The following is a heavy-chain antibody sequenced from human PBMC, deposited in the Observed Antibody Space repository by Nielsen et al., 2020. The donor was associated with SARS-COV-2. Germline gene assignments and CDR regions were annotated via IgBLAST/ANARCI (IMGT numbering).Heavy chain of an antibody. CDR2: IFATGST. V-gene: IGHV4-61*02. CDR3: ARPYSSS. CDR1: GGSIYSGGYY. J-gene: IGHJ5*02. D-gene: IGHD2-21*01. Sequence: SETLSLTCTVSGGSIYSGGYYWSWIRQPAGKGLEWIGRIFATGSTYYNPSLKSRLTISVDTSKNQFSLKLSSVTAADTAVYYCARPYSSSWGQGTLVIVSS.